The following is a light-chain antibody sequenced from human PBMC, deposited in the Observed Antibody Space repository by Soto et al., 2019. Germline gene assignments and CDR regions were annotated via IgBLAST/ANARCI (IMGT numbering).Light chain of an antibody. J-gene: IGKJ4*01. Sequence: EIVLTQSPGTLSLSPGERATLSCRASQSVSSYLAWYQQKPGQAPRLLIYGASSRATGIPDRFSGSGSGTDFNPTISRLEPEDFAVYYCHQYGSSPPVTFGGGTKVEIK. CDR2: GAS. CDR3: HQYGSSPPVT. V-gene: IGKV3-20*01. CDR1: QSVSSY.